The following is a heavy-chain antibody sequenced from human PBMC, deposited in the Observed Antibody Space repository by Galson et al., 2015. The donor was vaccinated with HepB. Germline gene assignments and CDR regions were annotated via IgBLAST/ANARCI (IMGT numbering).Heavy chain of an antibody. V-gene: IGHV3-30*18. CDR3: AKDGQGSLNFDH. CDR1: GLTFSSYG. Sequence: SLRLSCAASGLTFSSYGMHWVRQAPGRGLEWVAVISYDGSNKNYADSVKGRFTISRDNSNNTLYLQMHSLRVEDTAVYYCAKDGQGSLNFDHWGQGTLVTVSS. CDR2: ISYDGSNK. J-gene: IGHJ4*02. D-gene: IGHD3-10*01.